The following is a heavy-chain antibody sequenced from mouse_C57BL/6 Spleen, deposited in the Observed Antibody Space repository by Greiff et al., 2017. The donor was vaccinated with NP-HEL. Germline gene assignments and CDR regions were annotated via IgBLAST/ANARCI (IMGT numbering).Heavy chain of an antibody. CDR3: ARDYYGSSYYFDY. Sequence: QVQLQQSGPELVKPGASVKISCKASGYAFSSSWMNWVKQRPGKGLEWIGRIYPGDGDTNYNGKFKGKATLTADKSSSTAYMQLSSLTSEDSAVYFCARDYYGSSYYFDYWGKGTTLTVSS. CDR1: GYAFSSSW. V-gene: IGHV1-82*01. J-gene: IGHJ2*01. D-gene: IGHD1-1*01. CDR2: IYPGDGDT.